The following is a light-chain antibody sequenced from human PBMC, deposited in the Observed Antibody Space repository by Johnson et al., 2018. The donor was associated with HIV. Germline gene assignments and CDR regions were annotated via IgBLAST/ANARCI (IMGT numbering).Light chain of an antibody. V-gene: IGLV1-51*01. J-gene: IGLJ1*01. CDR3: GTWDSSLRVGF. CDR2: DNN. CDR1: SSNIGNKD. Sequence: QSVLTQPPSVSAAPGQKVTVSCSGSSSNIGNKDVSWYQQLPGAAPKLLIYDNNKRPSGIPDRFSGSESGTSATLAITGLQLGDEADYYCGTWDSSLRVGFFGTGTKVTVL.